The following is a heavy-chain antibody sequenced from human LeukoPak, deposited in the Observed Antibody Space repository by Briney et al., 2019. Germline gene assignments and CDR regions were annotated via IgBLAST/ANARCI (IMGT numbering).Heavy chain of an antibody. V-gene: IGHV3-48*02. CDR2: ISSSSSSK. D-gene: IGHD1-26*01. CDR1: GFTFSSYS. CDR3: ARDRAGATAGRYYYGMDV. J-gene: IGHJ6*02. Sequence: GGSLRLSCAASGFTFSSYSMNWVRQAPGKGLEWVSYISSSSSSKYYADSVKGRFTISRDNAENSLYLQMNSLRDEDTAVYYCARDRAGATAGRYYYGMDVWGQGTTVTVSS.